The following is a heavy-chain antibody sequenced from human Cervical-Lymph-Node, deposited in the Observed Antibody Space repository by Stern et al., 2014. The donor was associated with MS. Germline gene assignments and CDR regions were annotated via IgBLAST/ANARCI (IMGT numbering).Heavy chain of an antibody. CDR2: IYYNGNT. J-gene: IGHJ4*02. D-gene: IGHD3-10*01. CDR3: ARSYELRSGSYYGPTDY. CDR1: SGSISSGGYY. Sequence: VHLVESGPGLVKPSQTLSLTCTVSSGSISSGGYYWNWIRQPPGEGLEWIGSIYYNGNTFYSPSLKSRVSMSIDTSENQFSLNLNSVTAADTAVYYCARSYELRSGSYYGPTDYWGQGTLVTVSS. V-gene: IGHV4-31*03.